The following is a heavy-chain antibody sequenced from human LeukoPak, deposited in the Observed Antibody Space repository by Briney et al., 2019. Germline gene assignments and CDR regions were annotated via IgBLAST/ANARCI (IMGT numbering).Heavy chain of an antibody. V-gene: IGHV3-23*01. J-gene: IGHJ4*02. Sequence: GGSLRLSCAASGFTFSSYAMSWVRQAPGKGLEWVSAISGSGGSTYYADSVKGRFTISRDNSKNTLYLQMNGLRAEDTAVYYCAKDSYYYDSSGTVDYWGQGTLVTVSS. D-gene: IGHD3-22*01. CDR2: ISGSGGST. CDR3: AKDSYYYDSSGTVDY. CDR1: GFTFSSYA.